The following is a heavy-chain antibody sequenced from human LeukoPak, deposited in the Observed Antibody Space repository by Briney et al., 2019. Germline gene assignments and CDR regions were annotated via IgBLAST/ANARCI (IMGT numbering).Heavy chain of an antibody. V-gene: IGHV4-34*01. CDR1: GGSFSGYY. Sequence: ASETLSLTCAAYGGSFSGYYWSWIRQPPGKGLEWIGEINHSGSTNYNPSLKSRVTISVDTSKNQFSLKLSSVTAADTAVYYCARGVGGPWGQGTLVTVSS. CDR2: INHSGST. D-gene: IGHD3-16*01. J-gene: IGHJ4*02. CDR3: ARGVGGP.